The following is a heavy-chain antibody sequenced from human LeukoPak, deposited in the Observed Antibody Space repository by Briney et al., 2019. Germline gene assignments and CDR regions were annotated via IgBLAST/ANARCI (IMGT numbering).Heavy chain of an antibody. D-gene: IGHD3-3*01. CDR3: ARDYDFWSGPTFDP. V-gene: IGHV4-4*07. CDR2: IYNSGST. Sequence: SETLSLTCTVSGGSISSYYWSWIRQPAGKGLEWIGRIYNSGSTNYNPSLKSRVTMSVDTSKNQFSLKLSSVTAADTAVYYCARDYDFWSGPTFDPWGQGTLVTVSS. J-gene: IGHJ5*02. CDR1: GGSISSYY.